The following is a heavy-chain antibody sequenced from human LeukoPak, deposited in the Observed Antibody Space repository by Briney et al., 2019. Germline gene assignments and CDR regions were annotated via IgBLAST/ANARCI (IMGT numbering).Heavy chain of an antibody. D-gene: IGHD5-18*01. V-gene: IGHV3-21*01. Sequence: PGGSLRLSCAASGFTFSSYSMNWVRQAPGKGLEWVSSISSSSSYIYYADSVKGRFTISRDNAKNSLYLQMNSLRAEDTAVYYCARGYSYGYGPLDYWGPGTLVTVSS. CDR3: ARGYSYGYGPLDY. CDR2: ISSSSSYI. J-gene: IGHJ4*02. CDR1: GFTFSSYS.